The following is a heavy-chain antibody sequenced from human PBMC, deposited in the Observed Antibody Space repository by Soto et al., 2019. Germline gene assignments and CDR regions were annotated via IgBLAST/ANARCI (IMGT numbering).Heavy chain of an antibody. Sequence: NPSETLSLTCTVSGGSISTYYCNWIRQPLGKGLEWIGYFHYSGSTNYNPSLKSRVTISGETSKNQCSLSLSSVTAADTAVYYCATSITIFGVIDYWGQGALVTVSS. CDR1: GGSISTYY. J-gene: IGHJ4*02. CDR2: FHYSGST. D-gene: IGHD3-3*01. V-gene: IGHV4-59*08. CDR3: ATSITIFGVIDY.